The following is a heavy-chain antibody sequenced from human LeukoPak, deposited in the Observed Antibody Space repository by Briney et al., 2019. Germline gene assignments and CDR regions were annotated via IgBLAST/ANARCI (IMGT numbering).Heavy chain of an antibody. CDR3: VREAGIAAAGSSDYYFDY. CDR2: ICSGGST. CDR1: GFTVSRSY. V-gene: IGHV3-66*01. D-gene: IGHD6-13*01. Sequence: GGSLRLSCAASGFTVSRSYMSWVRQAPGRGLEWVSVICSGGSTRSADSVKGRFTIVRDTSKNTLYLQMNSLRAEDTAIYYCVREAGIAAAGSSDYYFDYWGQGTPVTVSS. J-gene: IGHJ4*02.